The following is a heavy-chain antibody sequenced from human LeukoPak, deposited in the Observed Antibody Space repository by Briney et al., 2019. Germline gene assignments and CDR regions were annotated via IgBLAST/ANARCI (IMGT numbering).Heavy chain of an antibody. CDR1: GFTFDDYG. J-gene: IGHJ6*03. V-gene: IGHV3-11*01. CDR2: ISSSGSTI. CDR3: ARVTGSSGWYYYRDYYYYMDV. D-gene: IGHD6-19*01. Sequence: PGGSLRLSCAASGFTFDDYGMSWVRQVPGKGLEWVSYISSSGSTIYYADSVKGRFTISRDNAKNSLYLQMNSLRAEDTAVYYCARVTGSSGWYYYRDYYYYMDVWGKGTTVTISS.